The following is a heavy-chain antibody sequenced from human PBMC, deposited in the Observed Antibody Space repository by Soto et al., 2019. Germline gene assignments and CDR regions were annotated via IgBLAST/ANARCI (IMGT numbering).Heavy chain of an antibody. CDR3: ARDRDADVSGNYYNLIYF. V-gene: IGHV1-69*01. CDR1: GGIFSTYA. D-gene: IGHD3-10*01. CDR2: IIPLFGTP. J-gene: IGHJ4*02. Sequence: QVQLVQSGAEVKKPGSSVKVSCKASGGIFSTYAISWLRQAPGQGLEWMGGIIPLFGTPNYAQRFQGRVTITADESTSTAYMDLSRLRSEDTAVYYCARDRDADVSGNYYNLIYFWGQGTLVTVSS.